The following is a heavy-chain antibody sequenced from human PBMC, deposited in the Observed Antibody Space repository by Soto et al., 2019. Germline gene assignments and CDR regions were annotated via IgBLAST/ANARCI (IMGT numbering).Heavy chain of an antibody. V-gene: IGHV3-30*18. CDR1: VFTFVRYG. J-gene: IGHJ6*02. CDR2: ISYDGDNK. CDR3: AKKILGYAAHSDALDV. D-gene: IGHD5-12*01. Sequence: SRRLSCAASVFTFVRYGLLCCLQAPGPGLEWVALISYDGDNKYYSDSARGRFTVSRDNSKNTLFLQMDSLRPEDTAVYYCAKKILGYAAHSDALDVSGQGPTVTVSS.